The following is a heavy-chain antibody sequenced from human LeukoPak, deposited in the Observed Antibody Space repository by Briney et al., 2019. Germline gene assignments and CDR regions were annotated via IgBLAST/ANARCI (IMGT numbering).Heavy chain of an antibody. Sequence: GESLKISCMGSGYSFSNYWIGWVRQMPGKGLEWMGIIFPGDSDTRYSPSFEGQVTISADKSISTAYLQWSSLKASDTAMYYCARPGAYSSGWFDAFDIWGQGTMVTVSS. CDR1: GYSFSNYW. CDR2: IFPGDSDT. D-gene: IGHD6-19*01. J-gene: IGHJ3*02. CDR3: ARPGAYSSGWFDAFDI. V-gene: IGHV5-51*01.